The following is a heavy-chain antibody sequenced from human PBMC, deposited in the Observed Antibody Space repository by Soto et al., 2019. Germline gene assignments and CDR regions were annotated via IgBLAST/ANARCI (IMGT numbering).Heavy chain of an antibody. J-gene: IGHJ4*02. CDR2: ISYDGSNK. CDR3: ARESITVAGHPDY. D-gene: IGHD6-19*01. Sequence: QVQLVESGGGVVQPGRSLRLSCAASGFTFSSYAEHWVRQAPGKGLDWVAVISYDGSNKYYADSVKGRFTISRDNSKNTLYLQMNSLRAEDTAVYYCARESITVAGHPDYWGQGTLVTVSS. CDR1: GFTFSSYA. V-gene: IGHV3-30-3*01.